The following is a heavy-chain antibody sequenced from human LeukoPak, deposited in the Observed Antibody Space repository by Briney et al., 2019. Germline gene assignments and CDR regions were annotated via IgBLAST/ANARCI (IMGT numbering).Heavy chain of an antibody. D-gene: IGHD6-13*01. J-gene: IGHJ4*02. Sequence: ASVKVSCKASGYSFTGHYMHWVRQAPGQGLEWMGWINPKSGGTNYAQKFQGRVTMTRDTSISTAYMELSSLRSEDTAVYYCARGVRAAAGSPIDYWGQGTLVTVSS. V-gene: IGHV1-2*02. CDR2: INPKSGGT. CDR1: GYSFTGHY. CDR3: ARGVRAAAGSPIDY.